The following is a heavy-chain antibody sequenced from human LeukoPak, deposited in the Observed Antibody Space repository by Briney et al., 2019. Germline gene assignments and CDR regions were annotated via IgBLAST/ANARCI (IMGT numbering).Heavy chain of an antibody. D-gene: IGHD2-15*01. V-gene: IGHV6-1*01. CDR1: GDSVSSNSAA. CDR2: TYYRSKWYN. CDR3: ARSSGVGGSYYYYYMDV. Sequence: SQTLSLTCAISGDSVSSNSAAWNWIRQSPSRGLEWLGRTYYRSKWYNDYAVSVKSRITINPDTSKNQFSLQLNSVTPDDTAGYYCARSSGVGGSYYYYYMDVWGKGTTVTVSS. J-gene: IGHJ6*03.